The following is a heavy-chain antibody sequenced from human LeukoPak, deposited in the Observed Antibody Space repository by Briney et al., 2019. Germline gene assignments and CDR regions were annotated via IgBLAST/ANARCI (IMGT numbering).Heavy chain of an antibody. CDR3: AREGGSGCSGGSCYPGAIDY. D-gene: IGHD2-15*01. Sequence: SQTLSLTCTVSGGSISSGDYYWSWLRQPPGKGLEWIGYIYYSGSTYYNPSLKSRVTISVDTSKNQFSLKLSSVTAADTAVYYCAREGGSGCSGGSCYPGAIDYWGQGTLVTVSS. CDR2: IYYSGST. J-gene: IGHJ4*02. V-gene: IGHV4-30-4*01. CDR1: GGSISSGDYY.